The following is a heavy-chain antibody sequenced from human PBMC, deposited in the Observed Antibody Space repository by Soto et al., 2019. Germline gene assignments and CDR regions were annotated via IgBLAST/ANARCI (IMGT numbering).Heavy chain of an antibody. V-gene: IGHV3-15*07. CDR1: GITFSDAW. Sequence: EVQLVESGGGLVEPGGSLRLSCVVSGITFSDAWMNWVRQAPGKGLEWVALVKSKANGGTTQYAAPVKGRFTISRDDSKETVSLQMNGLRTEDTAIYYCVTAPRYWGQGILVTVSS. J-gene: IGHJ4*02. CDR3: VTAPRY. CDR2: VKSKANGGTT.